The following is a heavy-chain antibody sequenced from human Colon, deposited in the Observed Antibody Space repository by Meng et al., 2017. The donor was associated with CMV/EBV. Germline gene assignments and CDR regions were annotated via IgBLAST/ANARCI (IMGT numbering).Heavy chain of an antibody. Sequence: QVQLVQSGAEVTKPGASVEVSCKASGYTFTSHGISWARQAPGQGLEWMGWIKPSTGDTNYAQNFQGRVTVTRDTSISTVYMEVNSLTSDDTAVYYCTREGFDYWGQGALVTVSS. CDR3: TREGFDY. V-gene: IGHV1-18*01. CDR2: IKPSTGDT. CDR1: GYTFTSHG. J-gene: IGHJ4*02.